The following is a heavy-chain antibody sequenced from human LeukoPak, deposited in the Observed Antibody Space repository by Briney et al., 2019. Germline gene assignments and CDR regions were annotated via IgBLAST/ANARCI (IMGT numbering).Heavy chain of an antibody. V-gene: IGHV3-48*04. CDR1: GFTFSSYS. D-gene: IGHD6-19*01. Sequence: GGSLRLSCAASGFTFSSYSMNWVRQAPGKGLEWVSYISSSSSTIYYADSVKGRFTISRDNANNSLYLQMNSLRAEDTAVYYCARDIVLIAVAVRGSFDIWGQGTMVTVSS. J-gene: IGHJ3*02. CDR2: ISSSSSTI. CDR3: ARDIVLIAVAVRGSFDI.